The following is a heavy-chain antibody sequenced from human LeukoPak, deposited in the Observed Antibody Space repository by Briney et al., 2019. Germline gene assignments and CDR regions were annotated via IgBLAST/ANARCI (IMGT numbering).Heavy chain of an antibody. D-gene: IGHD5-24*01. CDR1: GHSFTSYW. V-gene: IGHV5-51*01. J-gene: IGHJ2*01. CDR2: IYPGDSET. CDR3: ARPSGTEMVTYWYFDL. Sequence: GESLQISCKGSGHSFTSYWIGWVRQMPGKGLEWVGLIYPGDSETRYSPSFQGQVTISADKSISTAYLQWSSLKASDTAMYYCARPSGTEMVTYWYFDLWGRGTLVTVSS.